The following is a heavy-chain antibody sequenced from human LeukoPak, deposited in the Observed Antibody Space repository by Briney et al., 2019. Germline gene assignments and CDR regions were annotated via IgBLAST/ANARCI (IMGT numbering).Heavy chain of an antibody. D-gene: IGHD6-19*01. CDR3: VCRLAVAGTFPDY. Sequence: AVTLPLTCTVSGGSISSSSYFWGWIRQPPGKGLEWIGNIYYTGSTYFNPSLKSRVTISVDTSKNQFSLKLSSVTAADTAVYFCVCRLAVAGTFPDYWGQGTLVTVSS. CDR2: IYYTGST. V-gene: IGHV4-39*07. J-gene: IGHJ4*02. CDR1: GGSISSSSYF.